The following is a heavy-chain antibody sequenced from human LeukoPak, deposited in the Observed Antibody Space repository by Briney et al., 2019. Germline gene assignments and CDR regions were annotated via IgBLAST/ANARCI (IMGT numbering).Heavy chain of an antibody. J-gene: IGHJ4*02. V-gene: IGHV1-69*02. Sequence: SVKVSCKASGGTFSSYTISWVRQAPGQGLEWMGRIIPILGIANYAQKFQGRVTITADKSTSTAYMEPSSLRSEDTAVYYCARGHGGAMENLDYWGQGTLVTVSS. CDR2: IIPILGIA. CDR1: GGTFSSYT. CDR3: ARGHGGAMENLDY. D-gene: IGHD5-18*01.